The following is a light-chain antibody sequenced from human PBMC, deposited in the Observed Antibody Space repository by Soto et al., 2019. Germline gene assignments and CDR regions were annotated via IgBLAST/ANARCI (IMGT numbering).Light chain of an antibody. CDR2: EVT. Sequence: QSVLTQPAAVSGSPGQSITISCTGTSSDVGGYNHVSWYQIHPGKAPKLIIYEVTSRPSGVSYRFSGSKSGNSASLTISGLQDEDDADYYCSSYASSTSYGLGGGTKV. V-gene: IGLV2-14*01. CDR3: SSYASSTSYG. J-gene: IGLJ1*01. CDR1: SSDVGGYNH.